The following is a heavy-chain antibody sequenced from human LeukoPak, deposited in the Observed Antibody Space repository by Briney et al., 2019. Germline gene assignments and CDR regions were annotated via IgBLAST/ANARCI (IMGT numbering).Heavy chain of an antibody. D-gene: IGHD3-3*01. Sequence: ASVKVSCKASGYTFTGYYMHWVRQAPGQGLEGMGWINPNSGGTNYAQKFQGRVTMTRDTSISTAYMELSRLRSDDTAVYYCARKYYDFWSGPPRNWFDPWGQGTLVTVSS. V-gene: IGHV1-2*02. CDR2: INPNSGGT. CDR3: ARKYYDFWSGPPRNWFDP. J-gene: IGHJ5*02. CDR1: GYTFTGYY.